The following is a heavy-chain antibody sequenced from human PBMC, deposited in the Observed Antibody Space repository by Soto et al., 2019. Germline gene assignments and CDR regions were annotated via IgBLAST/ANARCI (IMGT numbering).Heavy chain of an antibody. Sequence: SETLSLTCAVYGGSFSGYYCSWIRQPPGKGLEWIGEINHSGSTNYNPSLKSRVTISVDTSKNQFSLKLSSVTAADTAVYYCARGHGVLWFGERGMDVWGQGTTVTVSS. D-gene: IGHD3-10*01. CDR3: ARGHGVLWFGERGMDV. CDR2: INHSGST. J-gene: IGHJ6*02. V-gene: IGHV4-34*01. CDR1: GGSFSGYY.